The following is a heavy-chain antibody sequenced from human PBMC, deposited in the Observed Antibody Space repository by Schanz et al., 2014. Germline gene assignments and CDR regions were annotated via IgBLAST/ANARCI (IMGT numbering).Heavy chain of an antibody. J-gene: IGHJ6*03. D-gene: IGHD1-1*01. Sequence: QVQLEESGPGMVKPSETLSLNCTVSGGSFISYYWSWIRQPPGKGLEWIGYVSSTGSAESNPSLKSRVTLSVDTSKNQFSLKVRSVTAADTAVYFCARGNNDYFYYYMDVWGKGAAVTDSS. CDR3: ARGNNDYFYYYMDV. CDR2: VSSTGSA. V-gene: IGHV4-59*01. CDR1: GGSFISYY.